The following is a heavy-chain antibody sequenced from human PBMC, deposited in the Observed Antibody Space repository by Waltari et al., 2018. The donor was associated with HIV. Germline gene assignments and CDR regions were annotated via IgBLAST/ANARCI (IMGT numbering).Heavy chain of an antibody. J-gene: IGHJ5*02. V-gene: IGHV1-18*01. CDR3: ARGSLLRNWLDP. D-gene: IGHD3-22*01. CDR1: GYTFRDYG. Sequence: QIHLVQSGAEVKKPGASVKVSCKASGYTFRDYGISWVRQASGQGLEWMGWISGLSEERRNYAQKFQGRVTLSTDTSTTTAYMELRSLRSDDTAIYYCARGSLLRNWLDPWGQGTLVTVSS. CDR2: ISGLSEERR.